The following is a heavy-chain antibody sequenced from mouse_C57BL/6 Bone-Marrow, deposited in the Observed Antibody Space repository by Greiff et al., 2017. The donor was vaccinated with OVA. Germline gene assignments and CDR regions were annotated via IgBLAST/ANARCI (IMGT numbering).Heavy chain of an antibody. CDR1: GYTFTSYW. V-gene: IGHV1-69*01. D-gene: IGHD1-1*01. J-gene: IGHJ4*01. CDR3: AREYHYYGSTDYAMDY. Sequence: QVQLQQPGAELVMPGASVKLSCTASGYTFTSYWMHWVKQRPGQGIEWIGEIDPSDSYTNYNQKFKGKSTLTVYTSSSTAYMKLSSLTTEDSAVYYCAREYHYYGSTDYAMDYWGQGTAVTVSA. CDR2: IDPSDSYT.